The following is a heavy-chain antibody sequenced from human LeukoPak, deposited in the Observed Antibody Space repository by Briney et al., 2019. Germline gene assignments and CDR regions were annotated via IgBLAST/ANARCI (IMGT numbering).Heavy chain of an antibody. CDR2: IYPGDSDT. CDR3: ARQGYGSGSYYYYYYMDV. D-gene: IGHD3-10*01. CDR1: GSSFTSYW. J-gene: IGHJ6*03. V-gene: IGHV5-51*01. Sequence: GASLQISCKGSGSSFTSYWIGWVRQLPGKGLEWMGIIYPGDSDTRYSPSFQGQVTISADKSISTAYLQWSSLKASDTAMYYCARQGYGSGSYYYYYYMDVWGKGTTVTVSS.